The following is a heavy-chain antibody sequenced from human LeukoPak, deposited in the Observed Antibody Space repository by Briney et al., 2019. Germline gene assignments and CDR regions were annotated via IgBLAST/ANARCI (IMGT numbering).Heavy chain of an antibody. CDR1: GFTFSSYA. D-gene: IGHD6-19*01. J-gene: IGHJ4*02. V-gene: IGHV3-23*01. Sequence: GGSLRLSCAASGFTFSSYAMSWVRQAPGKGLEWVSCLSTSGGSTYYADSVKGRFTISRDNSKNSLYLQMNSLRAGDTAVYYCAKDCSGWYYFDYWGQGTLVTVSS. CDR3: AKDCSGWYYFDY. CDR2: LSTSGGST.